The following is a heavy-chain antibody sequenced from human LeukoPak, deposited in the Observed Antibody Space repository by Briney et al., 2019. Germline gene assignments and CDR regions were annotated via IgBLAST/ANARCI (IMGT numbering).Heavy chain of an antibody. V-gene: IGHV4-34*01. Sequence: PSETLSLTCAVYGGSFSGYYWSWIRQPPGKGLEWIGEINHSGSTNYNPSLKSRVTMSVDTSKNQFSLKLSSVTAADTAVYYCAGGARGQLVSYWGQGTLVTVSS. J-gene: IGHJ4*02. CDR1: GGSFSGYY. CDR2: INHSGST. CDR3: AGGARGQLVSY. D-gene: IGHD6-6*01.